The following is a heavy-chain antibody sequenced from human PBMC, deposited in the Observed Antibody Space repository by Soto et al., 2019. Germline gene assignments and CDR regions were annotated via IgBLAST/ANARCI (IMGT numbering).Heavy chain of an antibody. CDR3: SADRPDIGVGWWV. V-gene: IGHV1-58*02. D-gene: IGHD2-15*01. CDR1: GSGFIRSG. J-gene: IGHJ6*02. Sequence: GASVKVSCKASGSGFIRSGIQWVRQAHGQCLEWIGWIVVASGQTNYAQNFRGRVAITRDTSTATAYIELTGLTSEDTAVYFCSADRPDIGVGWWVWGQGTTVTVSS. CDR2: IVVASGQT.